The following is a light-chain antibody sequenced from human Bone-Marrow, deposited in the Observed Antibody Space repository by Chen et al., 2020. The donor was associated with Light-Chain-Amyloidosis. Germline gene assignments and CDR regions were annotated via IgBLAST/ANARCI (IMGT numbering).Light chain of an antibody. Sequence: GKAARITCSGDDLPTEYAYWYQQKPGQAPVLVIHRDTERPSGISERFSGSSSETTATLTVSGAQVDDEADYHCYSATDDSLGVFGGGTRLTVL. CDR3: YSATDDSLGV. V-gene: IGLV3-27*01. CDR1: DLPTEY. CDR2: RDT. J-gene: IGLJ3*02.